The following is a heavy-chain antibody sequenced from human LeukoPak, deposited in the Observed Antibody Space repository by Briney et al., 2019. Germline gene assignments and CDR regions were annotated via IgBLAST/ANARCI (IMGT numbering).Heavy chain of an antibody. J-gene: IGHJ4*02. V-gene: IGHV3-7*03. Sequence: PGGSLRLSCAASGFTFSSYWMRWVRQAPGKGLEWVANINLDGSEKNYVDSVKGRFTISRDNTKNSLYLQKNSLRVEDTAVVYCATDEYDTWSRRGNFDSWGQGTLVIVSS. CDR3: ATDEYDTWSRRGNFDS. CDR2: INLDGSEK. D-gene: IGHD3-3*01. CDR1: GFTFSSYW.